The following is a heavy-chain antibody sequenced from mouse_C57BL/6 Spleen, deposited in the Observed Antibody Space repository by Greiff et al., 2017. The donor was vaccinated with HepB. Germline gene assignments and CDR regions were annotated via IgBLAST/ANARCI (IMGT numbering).Heavy chain of an antibody. D-gene: IGHD1-1*01. CDR3: TRGHYGSSPYFDY. CDR1: GFTFSSYA. CDR2: ISSGGDYI. Sequence: DVMLVESGEGLVKPGGSLKLSCAASGFTFSSYAMSWVRQTPEKRLEWVAYISSGGDYIYYADTVKGRFTISRDNARNTLYLQMSSLKSEDTAMYYCTRGHYGSSPYFDYWGQGTTLTVSS. V-gene: IGHV5-9-1*02. J-gene: IGHJ2*01.